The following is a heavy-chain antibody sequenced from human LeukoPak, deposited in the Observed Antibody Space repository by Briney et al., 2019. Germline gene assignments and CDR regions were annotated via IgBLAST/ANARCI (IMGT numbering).Heavy chain of an antibody. CDR2: INSDGSST. CDR3: VRIFRDEYCSSTSCYDFEY. D-gene: IGHD2-2*01. J-gene: IGHJ4*02. V-gene: IGHV3-74*01. CDR1: GFTFSSYW. Sequence: GGSLRLSCAASGFTFSSYWMHWVRQAPGKGLVWVSRINSDGSSTSYADSVKGRFTISRDNAKNTLYLQMDSLRAEDTAVYYCVRIFRDEYCSSTSCYDFEYWGQGTLVTVSS.